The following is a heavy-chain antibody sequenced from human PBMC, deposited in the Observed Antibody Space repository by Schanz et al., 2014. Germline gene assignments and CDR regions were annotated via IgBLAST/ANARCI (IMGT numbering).Heavy chain of an antibody. V-gene: IGHV3-48*02. CDR2: ISRSSSTI. D-gene: IGHD6-13*01. CDR3: ATETYSSSWCFDY. Sequence: DVQLVESGGGLVQPGGSLRLSCEASGFTFSNYNMNWVRQAPGKGLEWVSYISRSSSTIYYTDSVKGRFTISRDNAKNSVFLQMNGLRDEDTAVYYCATETYSSSWCFDYWGQGTLVTVSS. CDR1: GFTFSNYN. J-gene: IGHJ4*02.